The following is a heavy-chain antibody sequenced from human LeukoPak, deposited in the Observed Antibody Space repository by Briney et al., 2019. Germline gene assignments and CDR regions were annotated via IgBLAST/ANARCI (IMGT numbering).Heavy chain of an antibody. CDR3: TTERYCSSTSCYALGFDY. V-gene: IGHV3-53*01. CDR2: IYSGGDT. D-gene: IGHD2-2*01. CDR1: GFTVSSNY. J-gene: IGHJ4*02. Sequence: GGSLRLSCAASGFTVSSNYMSWVRQAPGKGLEWVSVIYSGGDTYYADSVKGRFTISRDNSKNTLYLQMNSLRAEDTAVYYCTTERYCSSTSCYALGFDYWGQGILVTVSS.